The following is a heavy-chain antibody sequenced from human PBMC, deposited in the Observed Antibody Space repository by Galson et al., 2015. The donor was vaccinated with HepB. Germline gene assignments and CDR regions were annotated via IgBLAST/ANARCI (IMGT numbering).Heavy chain of an antibody. CDR3: ARREYGAYFDY. Sequence: SLRLSCAASGFTFSSCGMHWVRQAPGRGLEWVAFIQYDETYKYYGDPVKGRFTISRDNSENTLYLQMNSLSSEDTAVYFCARREYGAYFDYWGQGTLVTVSS. CDR1: GFTFSSCG. J-gene: IGHJ4*02. CDR2: IQYDETYK. V-gene: IGHV3-30*02. D-gene: IGHD4/OR15-4a*01.